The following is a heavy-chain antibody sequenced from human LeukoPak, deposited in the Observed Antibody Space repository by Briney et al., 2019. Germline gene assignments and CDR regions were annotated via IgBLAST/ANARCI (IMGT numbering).Heavy chain of an antibody. D-gene: IGHD6-19*01. CDR3: ARPKVAGWLYGMDV. Sequence: GGSLRLSCAASGFTFSSYWMSWVRQAPGKGLEWVANIKQDGSEKYYVDSVKGRFTISRDNAKNSLYLQMNSLRAEDKAVYYCARPKVAGWLYGMDVWGQGTTVTVSS. CDR1: GFTFSSYW. CDR2: IKQDGSEK. V-gene: IGHV3-7*05. J-gene: IGHJ6*02.